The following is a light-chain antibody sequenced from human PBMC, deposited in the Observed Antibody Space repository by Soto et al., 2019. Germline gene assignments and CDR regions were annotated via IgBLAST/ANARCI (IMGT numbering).Light chain of an antibody. V-gene: IGKV3-20*01. Sequence: EIVLTQSPGTLSLSPGERATLSCRASQSVSSSYVAWYQQKPGQAPRLLIYGASSRATGIPDRFSGSGSGTHSPLTISRLEPEDFALYYCQQSDTSLYTFGQGTKLEIK. CDR2: GAS. CDR3: QQSDTSLYT. CDR1: QSVSSSY. J-gene: IGKJ2*01.